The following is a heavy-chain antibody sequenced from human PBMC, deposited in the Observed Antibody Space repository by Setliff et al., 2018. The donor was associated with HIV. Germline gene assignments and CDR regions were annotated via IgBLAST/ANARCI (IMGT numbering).Heavy chain of an antibody. CDR2: NNAGGNT. V-gene: IGHV4-34*01. D-gene: IGHD1-7*01. CDR1: GVSFSEYY. J-gene: IGHJ4*02. Sequence: PSETLSLTCAVYGVSFSEYYWSWFRQPPGKGLEWIGENNAGGNTNYNPSLKSRVTVSVDMSKNQFSLKLTSVTAADTAVYYCARGGATGTTRLDYWGQGTLVTVSS. CDR3: ARGGATGTTRLDY.